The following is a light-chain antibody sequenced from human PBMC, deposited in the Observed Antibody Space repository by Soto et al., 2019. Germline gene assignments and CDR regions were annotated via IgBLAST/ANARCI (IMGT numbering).Light chain of an antibody. J-gene: IGKJ1*01. CDR1: HTISGW. V-gene: IGKV1-5*01. CDR2: DAS. CDR3: QQRSNWPQT. Sequence: DIRMTQSPSTLSASVGDRVTITCRASHTISGWLAWYQQKPGKAPRLLIYDASTLESGVPSRFSGSESGTEFTLTISSLQPEDFAVYYCQQRSNWPQTFGQGTKV.